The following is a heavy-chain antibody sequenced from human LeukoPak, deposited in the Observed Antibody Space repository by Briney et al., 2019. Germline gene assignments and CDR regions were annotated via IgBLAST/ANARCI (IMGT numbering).Heavy chain of an antibody. Sequence: SETLSLTCAVYGGSFSGYYWSWIRQPPGKGLEWIGEINHSGSTNYNPSLRSRVTISVDTSKNQFSLKLSSVTAADTAVYYCVGEKRSAVRDYYYGMDVWGQGTTVTVSS. V-gene: IGHV4-34*01. D-gene: IGHD3-16*01. CDR2: INHSGST. CDR3: VGEKRSAVRDYYYGMDV. CDR1: GGSFSGYY. J-gene: IGHJ6*02.